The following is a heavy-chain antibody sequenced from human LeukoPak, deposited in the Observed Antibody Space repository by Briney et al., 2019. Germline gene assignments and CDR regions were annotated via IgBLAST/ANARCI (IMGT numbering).Heavy chain of an antibody. CDR1: GFTVSSNY. V-gene: IGHV3-53*01. CDR3: ARRLWFGELSFDP. D-gene: IGHD3-10*01. J-gene: IGHJ5*02. CDR2: IYSGGST. Sequence: GGSLRLSCAASGFTVSSNYMSWVRQAPGKGLEWVSVIYSGGSTYYADSVKGRFAISRDNSKNTLYLQMNSLRAEDTAVYYCARRLWFGELSFDPWGRGTLVTVSS.